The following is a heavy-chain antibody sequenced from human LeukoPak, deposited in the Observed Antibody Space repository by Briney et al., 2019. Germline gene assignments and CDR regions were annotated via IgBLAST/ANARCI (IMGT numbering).Heavy chain of an antibody. V-gene: IGHV3-30*18. CDR3: AKRGELVASIDPHCFGN. CDR1: GFTFTSYG. CDR2: TSYDGSNK. Sequence: GSSPRLSCAASGFTFTSYGMHWVRQAPGKGLEWVAATSYDGSNKHYADSVKGRFTISRDNSKNTLYLQMTSLRAEDTAVYYCAKRGELVASIDPHCFGNWGQGALVTVSS. J-gene: IGHJ4*02. D-gene: IGHD5-12*01.